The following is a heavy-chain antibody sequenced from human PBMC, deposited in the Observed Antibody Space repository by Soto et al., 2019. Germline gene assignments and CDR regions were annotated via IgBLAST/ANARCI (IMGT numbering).Heavy chain of an antibody. D-gene: IGHD3-3*01. CDR3: ARDYDFWGGQRPTNWFDP. CDR2: ISYDGSNK. V-gene: IGHV3-30-3*01. J-gene: IGHJ5*02. CDR1: GFTFSSYA. Sequence: SGGSLRLSCAASGFTFSSYAMHWVRQAPGKGLEWVAVISYDGSNKYYADSVKGRFTISRDNSKNTLYLQMNSLRAEDTAVYYCARDYDFWGGQRPTNWFDPWGQGTLVTVSS.